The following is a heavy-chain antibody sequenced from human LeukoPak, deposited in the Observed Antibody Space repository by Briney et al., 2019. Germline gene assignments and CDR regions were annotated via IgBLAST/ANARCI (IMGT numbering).Heavy chain of an antibody. CDR2: TRNKANSYTT. V-gene: IGHV3-72*01. J-gene: IGHJ4*02. CDR1: GFTFSDHY. CDR3: VRVVHITANYPFDY. D-gene: IGHD2-21*01. Sequence: SGGSLRLSCAASGFTFSDHYMDWVRLAPGKGLEWVGRTRNKANSYTTEYAASVKGRFTISRDDSRNSLYLQMNSLKSEDTAVYYCVRVVHITANYPFDYWGQGTLVTVSS.